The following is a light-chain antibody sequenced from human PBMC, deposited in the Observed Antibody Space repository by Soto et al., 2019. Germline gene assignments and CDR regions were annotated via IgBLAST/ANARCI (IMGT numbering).Light chain of an antibody. J-gene: IGKJ1*01. CDR1: QTITNY. Sequence: DIQMTQSPSYLSASVGDRVTITCRASQTITNYLNWYQQKPGKAPKLLIYAASTLLSGVPSRFSGGGSGTDFTLTIDSLQPEDFATYYCQQSYSSPWTFGQGTKLEIK. V-gene: IGKV1-39*01. CDR3: QQSYSSPWT. CDR2: AAS.